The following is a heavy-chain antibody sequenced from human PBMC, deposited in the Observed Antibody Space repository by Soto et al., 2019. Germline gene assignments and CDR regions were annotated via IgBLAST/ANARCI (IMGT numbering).Heavy chain of an antibody. CDR1: GGSISSSSYY. CDR2: IYYSGST. V-gene: IGHV4-39*01. CDR3: ARHHNWNYVSGFRFYGMDV. D-gene: IGHD1-7*01. Sequence: SETLSLTCTVSGGSISSSSYYWGWIRQPPGKGLEWIGSIYYSGSTYYNPSLKSRVTISVDTSKNQFSLKLSSVTAADTAVYYCARHHNWNYVSGFRFYGMDVWGQGTTVTVSS. J-gene: IGHJ6*02.